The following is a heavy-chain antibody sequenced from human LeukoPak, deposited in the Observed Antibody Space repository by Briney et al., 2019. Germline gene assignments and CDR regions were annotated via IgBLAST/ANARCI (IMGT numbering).Heavy chain of an antibody. D-gene: IGHD3-10*01. CDR1: GFTFRSYS. CDR2: ISSSSSYI. J-gene: IGHJ4*02. V-gene: IGHV3-21*01. CDR3: ARGLLWFGTYYFDY. Sequence: GGSLRLSCAASGFTFRSYSMNWVRQAPGKGLEGVSSISSSSSYIYYADSVKGRFTISRDNAKNSLYLQMNSLRAEDTAVYYCARGLLWFGTYYFDYWGQGTLVTVSS.